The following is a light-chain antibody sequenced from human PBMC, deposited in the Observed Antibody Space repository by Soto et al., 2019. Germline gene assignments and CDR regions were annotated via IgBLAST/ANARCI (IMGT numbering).Light chain of an antibody. V-gene: IGKV3-20*01. CDR3: QQYGSSPRT. J-gene: IGKJ1*01. CDR1: RIFGGRY. CDR2: GTS. Sequence: MGLRKFPGTRSWSPGERPPPSSGPARIFGGRYLAWYKQKPGKAPRLLIYGTSNRATGIPDRFSGSGSGTDFSLTISSLEPGDLAVYYCQQYGSSPRTFGQGTKVEIK.